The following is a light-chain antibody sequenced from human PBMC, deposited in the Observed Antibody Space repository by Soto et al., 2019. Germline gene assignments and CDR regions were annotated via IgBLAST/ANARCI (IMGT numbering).Light chain of an antibody. V-gene: IGLV2-14*03. CDR1: SGDVGGYNY. CDR3: SSYTTSNTRQIV. CDR2: DVS. J-gene: IGLJ1*01. Sequence: QSVLTQPASVSGSPGQSITISCTGTSGDVGGYNYVSWYQHHPGKAPKLMIFDVSNRPSGVSNRFSGSKSGNTASLTISGLQPEDEADYYCSSYTTSNTRQIVFGTGTKVT.